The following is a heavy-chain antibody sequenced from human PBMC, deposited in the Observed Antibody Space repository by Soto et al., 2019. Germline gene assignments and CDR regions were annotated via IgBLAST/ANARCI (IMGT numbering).Heavy chain of an antibody. CDR3: ARSSGGNFGIIIEGTNWFAP. J-gene: IGHJ5*02. Sequence: QLVQSGGEVKQPGASVKVSCKAPRDTFTSYYINWVRXAPGXXXXWMGVINPHGGSTAYAQKFKGRVTLTRDTSASTVYMEVSSLTSEDTAMYYCARSSGGNFGIIIEGTNWFAPWGQGTLVTVSS. D-gene: IGHD1-26*01. CDR1: RDTFTSYY. CDR2: INPHGGST. V-gene: IGHV1-46*01.